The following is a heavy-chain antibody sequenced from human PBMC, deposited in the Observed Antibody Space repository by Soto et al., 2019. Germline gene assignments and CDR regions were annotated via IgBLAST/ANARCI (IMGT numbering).Heavy chain of an antibody. CDR3: ATLLGAY. D-gene: IGHD3-16*01. J-gene: IGHJ4*02. CDR2: ISHTSSHS. V-gene: IGHV3-11*05. Sequence: QVQLVESGGGLVKPGGSLRLSCVASGFTFSDYYMTWIRQAPGKGLEWLSYISHTSSHSTYADSVKGRFTISRDNVNNALYLQMSSLRAEDPAMNYGATLLGAYWGQGTLVTVSS. CDR1: GFTFSDYY.